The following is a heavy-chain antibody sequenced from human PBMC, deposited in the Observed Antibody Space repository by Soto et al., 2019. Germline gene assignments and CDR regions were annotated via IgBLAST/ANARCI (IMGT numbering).Heavy chain of an antibody. V-gene: IGHV1-8*02. Sequence: QVQLVQSGAEVKEPGASVRVSCKASGYTFINFDVSWVRQAAGRGLEWLGWMNPGSGKTGYASKFQGRVAMTRDASTGTSHLALSSLTSSDTAVYYCARMASAGTLNWFDPWGQGTLVTVSS. CDR1: GYTFINFD. D-gene: IGHD6-13*01. CDR2: MNPGSGKT. CDR3: ARMASAGTLNWFDP. J-gene: IGHJ5*02.